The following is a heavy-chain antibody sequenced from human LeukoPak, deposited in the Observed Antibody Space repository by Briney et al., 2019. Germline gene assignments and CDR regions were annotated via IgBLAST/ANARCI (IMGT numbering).Heavy chain of an antibody. V-gene: IGHV3-30*02. Sequence: GGSLRPSCAASGFTFSTYGMHWVRQAPGKGLEWVAFVRLDGVTTYHADSVKGRFTISGDNSKNKLYLQMNSLRTEDTAMYYCAKGYDTRHWGQGTLVIVSS. CDR1: GFTFSTYG. CDR3: AKGYDTRH. CDR2: VRLDGVTT. J-gene: IGHJ1*01. D-gene: IGHD3-9*01.